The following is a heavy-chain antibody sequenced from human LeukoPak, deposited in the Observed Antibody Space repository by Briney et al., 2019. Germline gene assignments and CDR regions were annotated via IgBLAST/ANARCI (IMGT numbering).Heavy chain of an antibody. CDR1: GFTFSDYY. J-gene: IGHJ4*02. Sequence: PGGSLRLSCAASGFTFSDYYMNWIRQAPGKGLEWVSYISSSSSTIYYADSVKGRFTISRDNAKNSLYLQMISLRAEDTAVYCCASYYGSGSYYNVVDYWGQGTLVTVSS. CDR3: ASYYGSGSYYNVVDY. V-gene: IGHV3-11*04. CDR2: ISSSSSTI. D-gene: IGHD3-10*01.